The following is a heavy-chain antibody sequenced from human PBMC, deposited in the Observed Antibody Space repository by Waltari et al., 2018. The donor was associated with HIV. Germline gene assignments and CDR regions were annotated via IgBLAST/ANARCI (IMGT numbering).Heavy chain of an antibody. CDR1: GGSISSSSYY. Sequence: QLQLQESGPGLVKTSETLSLTCTVSGGSISSSSYYWGWIRQPPGKGLEWIGSIYYSGSTYYNPSLKSRVTISVDTSKNQFSLKLSSVTAADTAVYYCTSTTVGYYDFWSGYYKLAFDIWGQGTMVTVSS. CDR2: IYYSGST. V-gene: IGHV4-39*01. D-gene: IGHD3-3*01. J-gene: IGHJ3*02. CDR3: TSTTVGYYDFWSGYYKLAFDI.